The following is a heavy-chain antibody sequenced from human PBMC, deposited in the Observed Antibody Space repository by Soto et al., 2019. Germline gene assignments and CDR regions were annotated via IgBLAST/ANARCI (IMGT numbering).Heavy chain of an antibody. D-gene: IGHD6-13*01. CDR3: ARDPYSSSWYGYYYYGMDV. V-gene: IGHV1-69*12. J-gene: IGHJ6*02. CDR1: GGTFSSYA. CDR2: IIPFFGTA. Sequence: QVQLVQSGAEVKKPGSSVKVSCKASGGTFSSYAISWVRQAPGQGLEWMGGIIPFFGTANYAQKFQGRLTITADESMSTAYMELSSLRSEDTALYYCARDPYSSSWYGYYYYGMDVWGQGTTVTVSS.